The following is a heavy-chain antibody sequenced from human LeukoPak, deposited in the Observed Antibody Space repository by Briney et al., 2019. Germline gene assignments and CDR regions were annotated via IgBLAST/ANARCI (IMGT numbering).Heavy chain of an antibody. J-gene: IGHJ5*02. V-gene: IGHV5-51*01. CDR2: IYPGDSDT. CDR1: GYSFTSYW. Sequence: GESLKISCKGSGYSFTSYWIAWVRKMPGKGLEWMGVIYPGDSDTRYSPSFQGQVTISADKSISTAYLQWRSLKASDTAMYYCARIGSSSWYPNYNWFDPWGQGTLVTVSS. CDR3: ARIGSSSWYPNYNWFDP. D-gene: IGHD6-13*01.